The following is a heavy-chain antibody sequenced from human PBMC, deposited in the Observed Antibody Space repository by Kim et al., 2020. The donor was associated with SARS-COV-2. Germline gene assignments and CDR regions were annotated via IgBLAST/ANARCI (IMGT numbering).Heavy chain of an antibody. D-gene: IGHD6-19*01. CDR1: GGSISSGSYY. Sequence: SETLSLTCTVSGGSISSGSYYWTWIRQPAGKGLEWIGRIYTSGNTKYKPSLKSRVTISVDTSKNQFSLKLSSVIAADTAVYYCARERIAVSGPDDAFDIWGQGTMVPVSS. J-gene: IGHJ3*02. CDR3: ARERIAVSGPDDAFDI. V-gene: IGHV4-61*02. CDR2: IYTSGNT.